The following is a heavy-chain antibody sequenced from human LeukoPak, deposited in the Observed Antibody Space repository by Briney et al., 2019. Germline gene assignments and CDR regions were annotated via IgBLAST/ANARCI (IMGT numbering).Heavy chain of an antibody. CDR1: GDSISSYY. CDR2: IYHSGST. Sequence: SETLSLTCTVSGDSISSYYLHWIRQPPGKGLEWIGYIYHSGSTNYNPSLKSRVTISADTSKDQFSLKLASVTAADTAVYYCATGYSSTWYYFDYWGQGTLVTVSS. CDR3: ATGYSSTWYYFDY. D-gene: IGHD6-13*01. J-gene: IGHJ4*02. V-gene: IGHV4-59*01.